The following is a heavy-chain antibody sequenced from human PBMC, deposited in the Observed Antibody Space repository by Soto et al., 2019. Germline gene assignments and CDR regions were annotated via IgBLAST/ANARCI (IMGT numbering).Heavy chain of an antibody. CDR2: ISYDGSNK. D-gene: IGHD6-13*01. CDR1: GFTFSSYG. CDR3: AKDFLIEGLDPSQITAGVDY. J-gene: IGHJ4*02. Sequence: PGGSLRLSCAASGFTFSSYGMHWVRQAPGKGLEWVAVISYDGSNKYYADSVKGRFTISRDNSKNTLYLQMNSLRAEDTAVYYCAKDFLIEGLDPSQITAGVDYWGQGTLVTVSS. V-gene: IGHV3-30*18.